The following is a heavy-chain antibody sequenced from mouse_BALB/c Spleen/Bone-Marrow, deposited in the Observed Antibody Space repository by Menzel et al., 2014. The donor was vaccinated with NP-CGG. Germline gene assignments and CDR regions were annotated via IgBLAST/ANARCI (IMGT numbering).Heavy chain of an antibody. V-gene: IGHV5-6-5*01. J-gene: IGHJ2*01. Sequence: DVMLVESGGGLVKPGGSLKLSCAASGFTFSSYAMSWVRQTPEKRLEWVASISSGGSTYYPDGVEGRFTISRDNARNILYLQMSSLRSEDTAMYYCARDDYDDQYYFDYWGQGTTLTVSS. D-gene: IGHD2-4*01. CDR2: ISSGGST. CDR1: GFTFSSYA. CDR3: ARDDYDDQYYFDY.